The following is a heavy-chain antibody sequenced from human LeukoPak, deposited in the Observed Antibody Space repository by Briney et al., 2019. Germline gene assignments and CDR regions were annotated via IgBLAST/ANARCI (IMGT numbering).Heavy chain of an antibody. CDR2: IIPILGIA. D-gene: IGHD3-22*01. CDR1: GGTFSSYA. V-gene: IGHV1-69*04. J-gene: IGHJ4*02. CDR3: ARTYDSLTYYVDY. Sequence: SLKVSCKASGGTFSSYAISWVRQAPGQGLEWMGRIIPILGIANYAQKFQGRVTITADKSPSTAYMELSSLRSEDTAVYYCARTYDSLTYYVDYWGQGTLVTVSS.